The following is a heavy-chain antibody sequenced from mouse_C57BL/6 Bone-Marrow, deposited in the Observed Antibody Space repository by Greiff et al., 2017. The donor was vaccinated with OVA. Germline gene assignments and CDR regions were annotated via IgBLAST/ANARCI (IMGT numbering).Heavy chain of an antibody. CDR2: ISYDGSN. CDR3: ARNYTKWGFAY. D-gene: IGHD2-5*01. Sequence: DVQLQESGPGLVKPSQSLSLTCSVTGYSITSGYYWNWIRQFPGNKLEWMGYISYDGSNNYNPSLKNRISITRDTSKNQFFLKLNSVTTEDTATYYCARNYTKWGFAYWGQGTLVTVSA. V-gene: IGHV3-6*01. CDR1: GYSITSGYY. J-gene: IGHJ3*01.